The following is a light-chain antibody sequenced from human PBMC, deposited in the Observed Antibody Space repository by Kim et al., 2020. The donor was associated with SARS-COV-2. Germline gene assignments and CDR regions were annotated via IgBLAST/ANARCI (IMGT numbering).Light chain of an antibody. V-gene: IGLV1-40*01. Sequence: QPVLTQPPSVSGAPGQRVTISCTGSSSNIGARYDVHWYQQLPGTAPKLLIYGNNNRPSGVPDRFSGSKSGTSASLAITGLQAEDEADYYCQSYDSRLRGSVFGGGTQLTVL. CDR2: GNN. J-gene: IGLJ2*01. CDR3: QSYDSRLRGSV. CDR1: SSNIGARYD.